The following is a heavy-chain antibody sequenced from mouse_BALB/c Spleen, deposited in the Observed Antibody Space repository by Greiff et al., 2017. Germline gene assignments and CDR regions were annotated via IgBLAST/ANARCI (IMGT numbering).Heavy chain of an antibody. CDR1: GYSFTGYF. CDR2: INPYNGDT. V-gene: IGHV1-20*02. J-gene: IGHJ1*01. D-gene: IGHD2-4*01. CDR3: ARGVYDYGYWYFDV. Sequence: EVHLVESGPELVKPGASVKISCKASGYSFTGYFMNWVMQSHGKSLEWIGRINPYNGDTFYNQKFKGKATLTVDKSSSTAHMELRSLASEDSAVYYCARGVYDYGYWYFDVWGAGTTVTVSS.